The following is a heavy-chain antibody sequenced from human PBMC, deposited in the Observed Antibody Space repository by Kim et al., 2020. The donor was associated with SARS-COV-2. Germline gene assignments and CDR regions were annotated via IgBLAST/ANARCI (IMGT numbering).Heavy chain of an antibody. J-gene: IGHJ5*02. V-gene: IGHV3-23*01. CDR1: GFTFDNFA. D-gene: IGHD1-26*01. CDR2: IGGRDGRT. CDR3: VKYSGNWFD. Sequence: GGSLRLSCVVSGFTFDNFAMSWVRHTPGKGLEWVPGIGGRDGRTFYGDSVKGRFIISRDNSRNTLYLQMNSVRGEDAPVYYCVKYSGNWFD.